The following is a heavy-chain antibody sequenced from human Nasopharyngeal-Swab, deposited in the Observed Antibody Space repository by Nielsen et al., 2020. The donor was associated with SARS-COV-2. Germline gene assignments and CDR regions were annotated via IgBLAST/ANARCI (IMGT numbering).Heavy chain of an antibody. Sequence: VRQAPGKGLEWVSSISSSSSYIYYADSVKGRFTISRDNAKNSLYLQMNSLRAEDTAVYYCARDRYDFWSGYYTPYYCYYGMDVWGQGTTVTVSS. D-gene: IGHD3-3*01. CDR2: ISSSSSYI. J-gene: IGHJ6*02. V-gene: IGHV3-21*01. CDR3: ARDRYDFWSGYYTPYYCYYGMDV.